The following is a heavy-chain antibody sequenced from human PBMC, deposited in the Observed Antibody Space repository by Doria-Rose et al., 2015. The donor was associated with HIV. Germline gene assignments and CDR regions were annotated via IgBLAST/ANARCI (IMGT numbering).Heavy chain of an antibody. J-gene: IGHJ4*02. CDR1: GFTFSSHR. Sequence: VQLVQSGGGLVRPGGSLRLSCATSGFTFSSHRINWVRQAPGKGLEWVSSISSTSAYINYADSVGGRFTISRDNARNSLYLQMDSLRAGDTAIYYCATGVTLDYWGQGTLVTVSS. CDR2: ISSTSAYI. D-gene: IGHD3-10*01. V-gene: IGHV3-21*01. CDR3: ATGVTLDY.